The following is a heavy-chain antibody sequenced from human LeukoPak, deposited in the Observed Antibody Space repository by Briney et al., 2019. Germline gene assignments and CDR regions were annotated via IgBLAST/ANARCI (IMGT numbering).Heavy chain of an antibody. Sequence: PSETLSLTCTVSGGSISSGGYYWSWIRQHPGKGLEWIGYIYYSGSAYYNPSLKSRVTISVDTSKNQFSLKLSSVTAADTAVYYCARDRGRDGYNPWYYYGMDVWGQGTTVTVS. CDR2: IYYSGSA. CDR1: GGSISSGGYY. D-gene: IGHD5-24*01. V-gene: IGHV4-61*08. CDR3: ARDRGRDGYNPWYYYGMDV. J-gene: IGHJ6*02.